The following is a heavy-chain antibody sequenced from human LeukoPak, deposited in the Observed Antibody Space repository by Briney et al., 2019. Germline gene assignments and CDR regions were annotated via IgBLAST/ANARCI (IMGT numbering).Heavy chain of an antibody. Sequence: GGSLRLSCAASGFIFKKYWMNWVRQVPGKGLECLANIKEDGSETYYADSVKGRFTISRDNAKNSLYLQMNSLRAEDTAVYYCAKRAAYYFDSWGQGTLVTVSS. J-gene: IGHJ4*02. V-gene: IGHV3-7*01. CDR1: GFIFKKYW. CDR2: IKEDGSET. CDR3: AKRAAYYFDS.